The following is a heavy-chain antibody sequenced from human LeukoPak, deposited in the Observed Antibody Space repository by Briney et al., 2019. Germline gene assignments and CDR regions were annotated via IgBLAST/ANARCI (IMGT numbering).Heavy chain of an antibody. V-gene: IGHV3-21*01. Sequence: GGSLRLSCAASGFTFSSYSMNWVRQAPGKGLEWVSSFSSSSSYIYYADSVKGRFTISRDNAKNSLYLQMNSLRAEDTAVYYCAREVVANYDFWSGYPLAYWGQGTLVTVSS. CDR2: FSSSSSYI. CDR1: GFTFSSYS. D-gene: IGHD3-3*01. J-gene: IGHJ4*02. CDR3: AREVVANYDFWSGYPLAY.